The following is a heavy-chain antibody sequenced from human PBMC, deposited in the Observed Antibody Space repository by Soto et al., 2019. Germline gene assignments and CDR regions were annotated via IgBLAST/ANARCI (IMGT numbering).Heavy chain of an antibody. J-gene: IGHJ4*02. V-gene: IGHV3-23*01. CDR3: AKDWGATRGYFDF. Sequence: EVQLLESGGGLVQPGGSLTLSCAASGFRFTTYAMSWVRQAPGKGPEWVSAIGGSGDTTHYADSVKGRFTISRDNSQDTLYLQMNSLRAEDTAMYYCAKDWGATRGYFDFWGQGTLVTVSS. CDR2: IGGSGDTT. D-gene: IGHD1-26*01. CDR1: GFRFTTYA.